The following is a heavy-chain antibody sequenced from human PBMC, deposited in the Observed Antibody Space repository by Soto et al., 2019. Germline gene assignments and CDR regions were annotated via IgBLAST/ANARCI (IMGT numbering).Heavy chain of an antibody. CDR3: ARVIAARRDGAKNYYYYGMDV. V-gene: IGHV4-34*01. CDR2: INHSGST. CDR1: GGSCSGYY. Sequence: SETVSLTCAVYGGSCSGYYWSWIRQPPGKGLEWIGEINHSGSTNYNPSLESRVTISVDTSKNQFSLKLSSVTAADTAVYYCARVIAARRDGAKNYYYYGMDVWGQGTTVTVSS. J-gene: IGHJ6*02. D-gene: IGHD6-6*01.